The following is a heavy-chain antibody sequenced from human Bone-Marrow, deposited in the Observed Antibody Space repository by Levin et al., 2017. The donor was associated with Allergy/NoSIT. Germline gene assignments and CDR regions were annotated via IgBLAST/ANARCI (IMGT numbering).Heavy chain of an antibody. Sequence: RASETLSLTCTVSGGSVSSGSNYWSWIRQPPGKGLEWVGYIYFSGSSNYNPSLESRVTISMEASKSQFSLRLNSVTPADTAVYYCARVGRGYGSGTNLPYFYFMDVWGAGTTVTVSS. CDR2: IYFSGSS. D-gene: IGHD3-10*01. CDR3: ARVGRGYGSGTNLPYFYFMDV. V-gene: IGHV4-61*01. J-gene: IGHJ6*03. CDR1: GGSVSSGSNY.